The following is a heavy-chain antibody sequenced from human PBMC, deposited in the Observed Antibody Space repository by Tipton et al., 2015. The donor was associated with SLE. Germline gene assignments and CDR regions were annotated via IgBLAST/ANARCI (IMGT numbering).Heavy chain of an antibody. D-gene: IGHD2-21*01. J-gene: IGHJ6*02. V-gene: IGHV4-59*01. CDR3: AKTPTYCGDDCYPTEYYYYGMDV. Sequence: TLSLTCAVYGGSISDYYWSWIRQPPGKGLEWMGYIYHNGNTNYNPSLKSRVTISLDTSKNQFSLKLRSVTAADTAVYYCAKTPTYCGDDCYPTEYYYYGMDVWGQGTTVTVSS. CDR2: IYHNGNT. CDR1: GGSISDYY.